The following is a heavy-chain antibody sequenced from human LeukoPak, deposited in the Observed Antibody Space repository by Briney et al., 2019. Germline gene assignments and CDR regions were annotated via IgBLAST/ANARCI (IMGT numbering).Heavy chain of an antibody. D-gene: IGHD3-22*01. V-gene: IGHV4-59*01. Sequence: PSETLSLTCTVSGGSISSYYWSWIRQPPGKGLEWIGYIYYSGSTNYNPSLKSRVTISVDTSKNQFSLKLSSVTAADTAVYYCARGRYYDSSGYHHAFDIWGQGTMVTVSS. CDR3: ARGRYYDSSGYHHAFDI. J-gene: IGHJ3*02. CDR2: IYYSGST. CDR1: GGSISSYY.